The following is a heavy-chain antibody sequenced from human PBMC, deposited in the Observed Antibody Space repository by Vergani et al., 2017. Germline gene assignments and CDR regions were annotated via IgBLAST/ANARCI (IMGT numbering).Heavy chain of an antibody. D-gene: IGHD4-17*01. CDR1: GFTFSDYY. CDR2: ISSSGSTI. Sequence: VQLLESGGDLVQPGGSLRLSCAASGFTFSDYYMSWIRQAPGKGLEWVSYISSSGSTIYYADSVKGRFTISRDNAKNSLYLQMNSLRAEDTAVYHCARPSAPGDYDALDIWGQGTMVTVSS. J-gene: IGHJ3*02. V-gene: IGHV3-11*04. CDR3: ARPSAPGDYDALDI.